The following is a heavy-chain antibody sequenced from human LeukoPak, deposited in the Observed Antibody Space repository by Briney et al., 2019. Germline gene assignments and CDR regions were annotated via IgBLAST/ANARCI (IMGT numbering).Heavy chain of an antibody. CDR2: INPSGGST. CDR1: GYTFTSYY. J-gene: IGHJ4*02. V-gene: IGHV1-46*01. D-gene: IGHD2-15*01. CDR3: ARVVAATPYFDY. Sequence: ASVKVSCKASGYTFTSYYMHWVRQAPGQGLDWMGIINPSGGSTSYAQKFQGRVTMTRDTSTSTVYMELSSLRSEDTAVYYCARVVAATPYFDYWGQGTLVTVSS.